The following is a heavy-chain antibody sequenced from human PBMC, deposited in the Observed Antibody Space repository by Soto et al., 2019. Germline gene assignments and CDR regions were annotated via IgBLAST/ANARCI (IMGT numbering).Heavy chain of an antibody. V-gene: IGHV1-8*01. Sequence: ASVKVSCKASGYTFTSDDINWVRQATGQGLEWMGWMNPNSGNTGYAQKFQGRVTMTRNTSISTAYMELSSLRSEDTAVYYCARENYYYYGMDVWGQGTTVTVS. CDR2: MNPNSGNT. CDR3: ARENYYYYGMDV. J-gene: IGHJ6*02. CDR1: GYTFTSDD.